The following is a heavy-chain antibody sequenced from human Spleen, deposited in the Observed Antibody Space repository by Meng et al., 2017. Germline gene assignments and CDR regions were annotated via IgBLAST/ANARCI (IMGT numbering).Heavy chain of an antibody. V-gene: IGHV3-23*01. CDR3: ASQKRWDGYNSFKGYGMDV. CDR1: GFTFSSYA. J-gene: IGHJ6*02. CDR2: ISGSGGST. D-gene: IGHD5-24*01. Sequence: GGSLRLSCAASGFTFSSYAMSWVRQAPGKGLEWVSAISGSGGSTYYADSVKGRFTISRDNSKNTLYLQMNSLRAEDTAVYYCASQKRWDGYNSFKGYGMDVWGQGTTVTVSS.